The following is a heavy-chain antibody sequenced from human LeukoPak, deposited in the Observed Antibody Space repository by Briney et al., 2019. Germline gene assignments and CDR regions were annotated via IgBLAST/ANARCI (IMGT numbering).Heavy chain of an antibody. CDR3: ARDKEQSY. CDR1: GFTFSSYA. V-gene: IGHV3-30-3*01. D-gene: IGHD6-19*01. CDR2: ISYDGSNK. Sequence: GGSLRLSCAASGFTFSSYAMHWVRQAPGKGLEWVAAISYDGSNKYYADSVKGRFTISRDNSKNTLYLQMNSLRAEDTAVYYCARDKEQSYWGQGTLVTVSS. J-gene: IGHJ4*02.